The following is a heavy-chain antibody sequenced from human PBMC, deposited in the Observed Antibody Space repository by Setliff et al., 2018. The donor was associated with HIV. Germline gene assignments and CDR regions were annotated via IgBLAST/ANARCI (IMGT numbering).Heavy chain of an antibody. CDR1: GGIFINSA. CDR3: ATGRHYYDSSDYPANPFDV. J-gene: IGHJ3*01. V-gene: IGHV1-69*13. Sequence: ASVKVSCKASGGIFINSAFSWVRQAPGQGLEWMGSIIPIFNTGNYAQKFQNSVTITADESTSTTYMELSSLRSEDTAVYFCATGRHYYDSSDYPANPFDVWGQGTMVTVSS. D-gene: IGHD3-22*01. CDR2: IIPIFNTG.